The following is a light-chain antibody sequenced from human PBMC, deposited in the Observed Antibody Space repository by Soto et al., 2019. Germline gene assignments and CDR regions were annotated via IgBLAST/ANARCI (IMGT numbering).Light chain of an antibody. CDR3: QQTDNFPLT. J-gene: IGKJ4*01. Sequence: DIQMTQSPSTVSASVGDRVTITCRASQGVTSWLAWYQQKPGKAPRLLIYAAFNLQSGIPSRFSGSGSGTDFTLTISSLQPEDFAIYYCQQTDNFPLTFGGGTKVEIK. V-gene: IGKV1-12*01. CDR2: AAF. CDR1: QGVTSW.